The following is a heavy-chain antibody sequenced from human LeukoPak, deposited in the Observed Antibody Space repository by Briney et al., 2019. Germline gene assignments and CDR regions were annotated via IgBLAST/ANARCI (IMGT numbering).Heavy chain of an antibody. CDR1: GFTFSSYG. V-gene: IGHV3-30*18. Sequence: GGSLRLSCAASGFTFSSYGMDWVRQAPGKGLEWVAVISYDGSNKYYADSVKGRFTISRDNSKNTLYLQMNSLRAEDTAVYYCAKDKWYCSGTSCPYYYYYGMDVWGQGTTATVSS. D-gene: IGHD2-2*01. CDR3: AKDKWYCSGTSCPYYYYYGMDV. CDR2: ISYDGSNK. J-gene: IGHJ6*02.